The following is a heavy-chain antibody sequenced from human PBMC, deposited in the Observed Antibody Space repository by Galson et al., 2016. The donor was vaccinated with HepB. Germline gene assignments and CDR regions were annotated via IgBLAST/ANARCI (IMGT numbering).Heavy chain of an antibody. CDR2: ISTRSSYI. J-gene: IGHJ3*02. CDR1: GFSFSNSG. CDR3: ARTLPRAGAFDI. Sequence: SLRLSCAASGFSFSNSGMSWVRQAPGRGLEWVSSISTRSSYIYYADSVKGRFTISRDNAKNSLYLQMNSLRAEDTAVYYCARTLPRAGAFDIWGQGTMVTVSS. V-gene: IGHV3-21*01.